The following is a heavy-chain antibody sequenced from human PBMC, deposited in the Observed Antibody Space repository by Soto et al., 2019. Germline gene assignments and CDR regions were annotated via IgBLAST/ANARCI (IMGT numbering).Heavy chain of an antibody. CDR1: GGSISSGGYY. Sequence: LSETLSLTCTVPGGSISSGGYYWSWIRQHPGKGLEWIGYIYYSGSTYYNPSLKSRVTISVDTSKNQFSLKLSSVTAADTAVYYCARERTRVAGPDYWGQGTLVTVSS. V-gene: IGHV4-31*03. J-gene: IGHJ4*02. CDR2: IYYSGST. CDR3: ARERTRVAGPDY. D-gene: IGHD6-19*01.